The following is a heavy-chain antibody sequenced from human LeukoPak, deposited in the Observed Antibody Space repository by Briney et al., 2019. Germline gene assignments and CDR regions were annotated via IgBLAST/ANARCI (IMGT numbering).Heavy chain of an antibody. V-gene: IGHV4-34*01. Sequence: SETLSLTCAVYGGSFSGYYWSWIRQPPGKGLEWIGEINHSGSTNYNPSLESRVTISVDTSKNQFSLKLSSVTAADTAVYYCARGLRVRGVITSYYYYGMDVWGKGTTVTVPS. J-gene: IGHJ6*04. CDR3: ARGLRVRGVITSYYYYGMDV. CDR1: GGSFSGYY. D-gene: IGHD3-10*01. CDR2: INHSGST.